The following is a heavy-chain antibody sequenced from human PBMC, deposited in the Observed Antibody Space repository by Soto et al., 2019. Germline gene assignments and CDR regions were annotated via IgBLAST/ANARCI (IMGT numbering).Heavy chain of an antibody. CDR1: GFSLSTSGVG. Sequence: QITLKESGPTLVKPTQTLTLTCTFSGFSLSTSGVGVGWIRQPPGKALEWLALIYWDDDKRYSPSLKSRLTITKDTSNNQVVLTMTNMDPVDTATYYCAHSLMITFGGVIVYYDYWGQGTLVTVSS. J-gene: IGHJ4*02. V-gene: IGHV2-5*02. CDR3: AHSLMITFGGVIVYYDY. CDR2: IYWDDDK. D-gene: IGHD3-16*02.